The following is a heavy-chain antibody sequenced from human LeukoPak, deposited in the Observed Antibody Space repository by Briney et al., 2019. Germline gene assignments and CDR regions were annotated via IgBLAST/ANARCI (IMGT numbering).Heavy chain of an antibody. Sequence: PSETLSLTCTVSGGSISSYYWSWIRQPPGKGLEWIGYIYYSGSTNYNPSLKSRVTISVDTSKNQFSLKLRSVTAADTAVYYCTRGSIAYYYMDVWGKGTTVTISS. J-gene: IGHJ6*03. CDR3: TRGSIAYYYMDV. CDR1: GGSISSYY. CDR2: IYYSGST. D-gene: IGHD3-22*01. V-gene: IGHV4-59*01.